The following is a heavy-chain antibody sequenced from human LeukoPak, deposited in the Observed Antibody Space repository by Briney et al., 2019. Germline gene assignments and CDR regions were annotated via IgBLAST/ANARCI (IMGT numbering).Heavy chain of an antibody. D-gene: IGHD4-11*01. V-gene: IGHV4-59*01. CDR3: ARVVYSHYWPEGMDV. J-gene: IGHJ6*02. CDR1: GDSISSYY. Sequence: ESGPGLVKPSETLSLTCTVSGDSISSYYWSWIRQPPGKGLEWIGYIYNSETTNYNPSLESRVTISEDTSKNQFSLMLTPVTAADTAVYYCARVVYSHYWPEGMDVWGQGTTVTVSS. CDR2: IYNSETT.